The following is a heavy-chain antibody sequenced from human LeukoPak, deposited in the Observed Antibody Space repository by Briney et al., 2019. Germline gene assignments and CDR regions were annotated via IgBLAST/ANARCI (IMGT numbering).Heavy chain of an antibody. CDR1: GYTFTSYG. D-gene: IGHD3-10*01. V-gene: IGHV1-18*01. Sequence: ASVKVSCKASGYTFTSYGISWVRQAPGQGLEWMGWISAYNGNTNYAQKLQGRVTMTTDTSTSTAYMELRSLRSDDTAVYYCARAITVSRYYYYYGMDVWGQGTTVTVSS. CDR3: ARAITVSRYYYYYGMDV. CDR2: ISAYNGNT. J-gene: IGHJ6*02.